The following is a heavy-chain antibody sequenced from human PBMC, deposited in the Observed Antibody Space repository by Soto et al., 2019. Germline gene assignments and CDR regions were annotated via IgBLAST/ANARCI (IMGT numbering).Heavy chain of an antibody. CDR3: ARDGGNWHDFDY. CDR2: IYYSGST. CDR1: GGSISIYY. V-gene: IGHV4-59*12. J-gene: IGHJ4*02. D-gene: IGHD1-20*01. Sequence: PSETLSLTCTVSGGSISIYYWSWIRQPPGKGLEWIGYIYYSGSTYYNPSLKSRVTISVDTSKNQFSLKLSSVTAADTAVYYCARDGGNWHDFDYWGQGTLVTVSS.